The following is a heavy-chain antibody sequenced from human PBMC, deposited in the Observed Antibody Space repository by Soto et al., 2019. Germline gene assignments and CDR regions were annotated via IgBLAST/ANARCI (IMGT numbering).Heavy chain of an antibody. Sequence: QVQLQESGPGLVKPSETLSLTCTVSGGSISSYYWSWIRQPPGKGLEWIGYIYYSGSTTYNLSLKSRVTISVDTSKNQFSLKLSSVTAADTAVYYCASSNIAAACFYYYGMDAWGRGTTVTVSS. J-gene: IGHJ6*02. D-gene: IGHD6-13*01. V-gene: IGHV4-59*01. CDR1: GGSISSYY. CDR3: ASSNIAAACFYYYGMDA. CDR2: IYYSGST.